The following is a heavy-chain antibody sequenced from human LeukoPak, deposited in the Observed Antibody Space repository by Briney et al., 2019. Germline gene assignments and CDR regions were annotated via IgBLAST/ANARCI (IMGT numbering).Heavy chain of an antibody. CDR1: GFTFNSFA. CDR3: AKSLGVGGYTRYKGFDQ. J-gene: IGHJ4*02. CDR2: ISGSDGSS. Sequence: GGSLRLSCAASGFTFNSFAMNWVRQAPGKGLEWGSSISGSDGSSHYADFVKGRFTISRDNSKNTLHLQMNSLRAEDTAVYYCAKSLGVGGYTRYKGFDQWGQGTLVTVSS. V-gene: IGHV3-23*01. D-gene: IGHD3-16*02.